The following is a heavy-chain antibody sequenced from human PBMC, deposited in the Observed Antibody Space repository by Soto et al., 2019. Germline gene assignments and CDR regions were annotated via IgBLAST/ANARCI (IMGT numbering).Heavy chain of an antibody. D-gene: IGHD3-3*01. J-gene: IGHJ6*02. CDR3: ARDVGYYAFWSGYRIRNGMDV. CDR1: GGSISSYY. Sequence: SETLSLLCTVSGGSISSYYWSWIRQPAGKGLEWIGRIYTSGSTNYNPSLKSRVTMSVDTSKNQFSLKLSSVTAAVTAVYYCARDVGYYAFWSGYRIRNGMDVWRQGTTVTVSS. CDR2: IYTSGST. V-gene: IGHV4-4*07.